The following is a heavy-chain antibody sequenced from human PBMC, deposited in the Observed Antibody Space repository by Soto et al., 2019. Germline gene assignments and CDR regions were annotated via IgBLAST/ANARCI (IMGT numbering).Heavy chain of an antibody. V-gene: IGHV3-73*01. CDR1: GFTFSGSA. CDR3: ASGGSSLNFDS. Sequence: GGSLRLSCAASGFTFSGSAMHWVRQASGKGLEWVGRIRSKANSYATAYAASVKGRFTISRDNAKNTLYLQMNSLRAEDTAVYYCASGGSSLNFDSWGQGTLVTVSS. D-gene: IGHD6-6*01. J-gene: IGHJ4*02. CDR2: IRSKANSYAT.